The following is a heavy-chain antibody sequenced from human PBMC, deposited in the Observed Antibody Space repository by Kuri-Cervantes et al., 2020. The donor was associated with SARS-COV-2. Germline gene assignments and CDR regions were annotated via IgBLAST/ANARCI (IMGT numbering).Heavy chain of an antibody. CDR2: INWNGGST. CDR3: AREDGKALQDPRLWDY. Sequence: GGSLRLSCAASGFAFDDYGMSWVRQAPGKGLEWVSRINWNGGSTGYADSVKGRFTISRDNAKNSLYLQMNSLRAEDTAVYYCAREDGKALQDPRLWDYWGQGTLVTVSS. J-gene: IGHJ4*02. CDR1: GFAFDDYG. D-gene: IGHD4-11*01. V-gene: IGHV3-20*04.